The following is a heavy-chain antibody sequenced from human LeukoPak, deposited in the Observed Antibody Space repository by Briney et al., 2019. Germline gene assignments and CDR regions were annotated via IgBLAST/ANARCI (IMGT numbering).Heavy chain of an antibody. CDR3: AKGSGDYIDYFNN. CDR1: GFTFSSYA. V-gene: IGHV3-23*01. J-gene: IGHJ4*02. D-gene: IGHD4-17*01. Sequence: GGSLRLSXAASGFTFSSYAMSWVSQTPGKGLEWVSSISGSGGSTYYADSVKGRFTISRDNSKNTLYLQMNSLRAEDTAVYYCAKGSGDYIDYFNNWGQGTLVTVSS. CDR2: ISGSGGST.